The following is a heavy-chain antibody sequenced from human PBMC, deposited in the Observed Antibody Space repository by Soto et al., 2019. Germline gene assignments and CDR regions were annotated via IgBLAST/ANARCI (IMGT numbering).Heavy chain of an antibody. Sequence: SVKVSCKASGGTFSSYTISWMRQAPGQGLEWMGRIIPILGIANYAQKFQGRVTITADKSASTAYMELSSLRSEDTAVYYCARAGYYDSSGYHDYWGQGTLVTVS. CDR2: IIPILGIA. CDR1: GGTFSSYT. D-gene: IGHD3-22*01. J-gene: IGHJ4*02. V-gene: IGHV1-69*02. CDR3: ARAGYYDSSGYHDY.